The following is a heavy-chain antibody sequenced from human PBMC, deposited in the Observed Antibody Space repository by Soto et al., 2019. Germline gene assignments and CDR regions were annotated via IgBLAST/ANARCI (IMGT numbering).Heavy chain of an antibody. CDR3: ASDRSYDMGV. Sequence: GRSLRLSCAASAFSLRDYWMHWVRQGPGEGLVWVSCINGDARSTTYADSVTGRFTISRDDAQNTVYLQMSRLRADDTVIYFCASDRSYDMGVWGQGTRVTVSS. CDR1: AFSLRDYW. CDR2: INGDARST. J-gene: IGHJ6*02. V-gene: IGHV3-74*01.